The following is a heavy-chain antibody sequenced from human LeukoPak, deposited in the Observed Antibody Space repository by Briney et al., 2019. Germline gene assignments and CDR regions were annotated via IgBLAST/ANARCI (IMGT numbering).Heavy chain of an antibody. D-gene: IGHD3-22*01. CDR3: ARDHVKLGSGFHPFDAFDI. V-gene: IGHV7-4-1*02. CDR2: INTNTGNP. Sequence: ASVKVSCKASGYTFTSYAMNWVRQAPGQGLEWMGWINTNTGNPTYAQGFTGRFVFSLDTSVTTSSLQISSLKAEDTAVYYCARDHVKLGSGFHPFDAFDIWGQGTLVTVSS. CDR1: GYTFTSYA. J-gene: IGHJ3*02.